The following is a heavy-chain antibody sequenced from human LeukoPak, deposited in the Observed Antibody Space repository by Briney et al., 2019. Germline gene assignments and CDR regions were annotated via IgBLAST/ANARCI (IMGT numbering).Heavy chain of an antibody. D-gene: IGHD2-15*01. CDR2: ISFDGSNK. Sequence: PGGSLRLSCAASGFIFSTYGIHWVRQAPGKGLEWVAVISFDGSNKYYADSVKGRFTISRDNSKNTLYLQMNSLRAEDTAVYYCAKGRGLLLGRPEFDFWGQGTLVTVSS. CDR3: AKGRGLLLGRPEFDF. J-gene: IGHJ4*02. CDR1: GFIFSTYG. V-gene: IGHV3-30*18.